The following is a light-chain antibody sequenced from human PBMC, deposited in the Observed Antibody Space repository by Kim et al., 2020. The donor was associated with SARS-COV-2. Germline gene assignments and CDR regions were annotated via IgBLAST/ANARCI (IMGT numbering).Light chain of an antibody. CDR3: SSYTSSSTLVV. Sequence: QSITTSCTGTSSDVGGYNYFSWYQHHPGKAPKLMIYDVSNRPSGVSNRFSGSKSGNTASLTISGLQAEDEADYYCSSYTSSSTLVVFGGGTQLTVL. J-gene: IGLJ2*01. CDR1: SSDVGGYNY. V-gene: IGLV2-14*03. CDR2: DVS.